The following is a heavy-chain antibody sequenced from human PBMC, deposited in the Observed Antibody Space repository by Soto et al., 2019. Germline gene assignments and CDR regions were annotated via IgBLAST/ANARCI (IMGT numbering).Heavy chain of an antibody. Sequence: EVQLVESGGGLVQPGGSLGLSCAASGFTVSVNLMNWVRQAPGKGLEWVSVINSGGSTDYADSVKGRFTISRDISKNTLYLQMNSLRAEDTAVYYCARENYYYGMDVWGQGTTVTVSS. J-gene: IGHJ6*02. CDR1: GFTVSVNL. V-gene: IGHV3-66*01. CDR3: ARENYYYGMDV. CDR2: INSGGST.